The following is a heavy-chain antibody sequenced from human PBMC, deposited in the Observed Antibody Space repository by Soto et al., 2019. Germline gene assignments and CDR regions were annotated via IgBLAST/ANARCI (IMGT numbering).Heavy chain of an antibody. CDR1: GGSLSASSYY. V-gene: IGHV4-39*01. J-gene: IGHJ6*02. D-gene: IGHD6-13*01. CDR2: LYYSGST. CDR3: AVPSYSSSWYPDDGFGMDV. Sequence: SETLSLGRTGSGGSLSASSYYWGWIRHAPGQGLGWIGCLYYSGSTHYNPSLKIRVTISVDTSKNQFSLKLSSVTAADTAVYYCAVPSYSSSWYPDDGFGMDVWVQGTTVT.